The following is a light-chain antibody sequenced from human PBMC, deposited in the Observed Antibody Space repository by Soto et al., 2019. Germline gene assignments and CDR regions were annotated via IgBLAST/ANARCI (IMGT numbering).Light chain of an antibody. CDR2: GAS. CDR1: QSVDSN. CDR3: QQYDNWPLT. V-gene: IGKV3D-15*01. Sequence: RGMTQYTATLSVSPGERATLSCRASQSVDSNLAWYQQKPGQAPRLLIFGASTRATGIPARFSGSGSGTDFTLTISSLQSEDFGVYFCQQYDNWPLTFGGGTKVDIK. J-gene: IGKJ4*01.